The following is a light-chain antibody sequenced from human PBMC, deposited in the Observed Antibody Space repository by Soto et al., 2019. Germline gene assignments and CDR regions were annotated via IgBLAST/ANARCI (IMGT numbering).Light chain of an antibody. CDR2: DVS. CDR3: SSYTRRSTLVV. CDR1: SSDVGGYNY. J-gene: IGLJ2*01. Sequence: QSALTQPASVSGSPGQSITISCTGTSSDVGGYNYVSWYQQHPGKAPKLMIYDVSNRPSGVSNRFSGSKSGNTASLTISGLQAEEDSDYYLSSYTRRSTLVVFGGVTKLNVL. V-gene: IGLV2-14*01.